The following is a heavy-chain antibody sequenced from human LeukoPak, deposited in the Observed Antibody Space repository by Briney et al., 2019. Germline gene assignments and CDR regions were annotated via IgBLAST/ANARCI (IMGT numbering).Heavy chain of an antibody. CDR3: ARALLVSPGGGIGFDY. J-gene: IGHJ4*02. Sequence: PSETLSLTCTVSGGSISSSSYYWGWIRQPPGKGLEWIGSIYYSGSTYYNPSLKSRVTISVDTSKNQFSLKLSSVTAADTAVYYCARALLVSPGGGIGFDYWGQGTLVTVSS. CDR1: GGSISSSSYY. V-gene: IGHV4-39*01. CDR2: IYYSGST. D-gene: IGHD2-8*02.